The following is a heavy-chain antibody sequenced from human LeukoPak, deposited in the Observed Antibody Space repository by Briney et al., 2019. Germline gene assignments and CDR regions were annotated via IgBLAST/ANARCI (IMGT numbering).Heavy chain of an antibody. V-gene: IGHV4-59*01. CDR1: GGSISTYY. Sequence: SETLSLTCTVSGGSISTYYWSWIRQPPGKGLEWIGYIYHSGSTNYNPSLKSRVTISVDTSQNQFYLKLSSVTAADTAVYYCASYYDSSGYFGYWGQGTLVTVSS. CDR3: ASYYDSSGYFGY. J-gene: IGHJ4*02. D-gene: IGHD3-22*01. CDR2: IYHSGST.